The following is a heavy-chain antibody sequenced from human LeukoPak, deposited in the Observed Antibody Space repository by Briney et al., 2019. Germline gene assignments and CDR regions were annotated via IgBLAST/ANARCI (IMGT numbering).Heavy chain of an antibody. Sequence: ASVKVSCKVSRYTLTEFSMHCVRQARGKGREWMGGFDPEDGETIYAQKFQGRVTMTEDTSTDTAYMELSSLRSEDTAVYYCATSDYGDYSVVSFDYWGQGTLVTVSS. CDR2: FDPEDGET. CDR3: ATSDYGDYSVVSFDY. V-gene: IGHV1-24*01. D-gene: IGHD4-17*01. CDR1: RYTLTEFS. J-gene: IGHJ4*02.